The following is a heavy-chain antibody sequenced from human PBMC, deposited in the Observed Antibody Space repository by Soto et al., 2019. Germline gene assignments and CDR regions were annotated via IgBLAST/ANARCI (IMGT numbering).Heavy chain of an antibody. CDR1: GYTFTSYD. CDR3: ARWPDGYYYCGMDV. Sequence: QVQLVQSGAEVKKPGASVKVSCKASGYTFTSYDNNWVRQATGQGLEWMGWMNPNSGNTGHAQKFQGRVTMPRNTSISTAYRELSSLRSEDAAVYYCARWPDGYYYCGMDVWGQGTTVTVSS. V-gene: IGHV1-8*01. CDR2: MNPNSGNT. J-gene: IGHJ6*02.